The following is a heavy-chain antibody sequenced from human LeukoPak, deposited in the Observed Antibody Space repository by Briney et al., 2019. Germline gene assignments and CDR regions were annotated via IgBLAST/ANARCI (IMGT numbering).Heavy chain of an antibody. CDR2: INTNTGNP. CDR3: GRDPKLGIRGYTYGYIDY. J-gene: IGHJ4*02. CDR1: GYTFIIYA. V-gene: IGHV7-4-1*02. D-gene: IGHD5-18*01. Sequence: ASVTVSCKTSGYTFIIYAMNWVRQAPGQGLEWMGWINTNTGNPTYAQGFTGRYVFSLDTSVSTAYLQISGLKADDTAVYYCGRDPKLGIRGYTYGYIDYWGQGTLVTVSS.